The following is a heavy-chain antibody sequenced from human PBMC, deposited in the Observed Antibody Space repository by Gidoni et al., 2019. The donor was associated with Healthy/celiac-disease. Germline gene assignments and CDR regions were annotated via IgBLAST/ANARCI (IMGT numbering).Heavy chain of an antibody. V-gene: IGHV4-34*01. Sequence: QVQLQQWGAGLLKPSETLSLTCAVYGGSFSGYYWSWIRQPPGKGLEWIGEINHSGSTNYNPSLKSRVTISVDTSKNQFSLKLSSVTAADTAVYYCATRSRRGYNYYYYYGMDVWGQGTTVTVSS. CDR1: GGSFSGYY. CDR3: ATRSRRGYNYYYYYGMDV. J-gene: IGHJ6*02. D-gene: IGHD5-12*01. CDR2: INHSGST.